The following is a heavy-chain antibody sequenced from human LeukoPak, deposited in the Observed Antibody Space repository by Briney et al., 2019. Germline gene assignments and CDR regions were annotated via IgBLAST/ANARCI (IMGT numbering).Heavy chain of an antibody. CDR3: ARGRVSRPDNWFGP. V-gene: IGHV1-69*05. CDR1: GGTFSSYA. D-gene: IGHD5/OR15-5a*01. Sequence: PTASVKVSCKASGGTFSSYAISWVRQAPGQGLEWMGGIIPIFGTANYAQKFQGRVTITTDESTSTAYMELSSLGSEDTAVYYCARGRVSRPDNWFGPWGQGTLVTVSS. CDR2: IIPIFGTA. J-gene: IGHJ5*02.